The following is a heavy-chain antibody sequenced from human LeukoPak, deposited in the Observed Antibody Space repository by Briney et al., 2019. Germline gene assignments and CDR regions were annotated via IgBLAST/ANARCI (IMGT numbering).Heavy chain of an antibody. CDR1: GFTFSSNT. D-gene: IGHD2-8*01. CDR3: ARGTRDCTNGVCFAFDI. J-gene: IGHJ3*02. Sequence: GGSLRLSCAASGFTFSSNTMNWVRQAPGKGLEGVSSISSSSSYIYHADSVKGRFTIPRDNAKKSLYLQMNSLRAEDTAVYYCARGTRDCTNGVCFAFDIWGQGTMVTVSS. V-gene: IGHV3-21*01. CDR2: ISSSSSYI.